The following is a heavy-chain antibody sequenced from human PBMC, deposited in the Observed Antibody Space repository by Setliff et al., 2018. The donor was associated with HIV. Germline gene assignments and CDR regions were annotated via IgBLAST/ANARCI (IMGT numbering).Heavy chain of an antibody. CDR2: INPNSGGT. D-gene: IGHD1-1*01. CDR3: ARGHSGNDY. J-gene: IGHJ4*02. V-gene: IGHV1-2*02. Sequence: ASVKVSCKASGYTFTGYYMHWVRQVPGQGLEWMGWINPNSGGTNYAQKFQGRVTMTRDTSISTAYMELSSLRSEDTAIYYCARGHSGNDYWGQGTLVTVSS. CDR1: GYTFTGYY.